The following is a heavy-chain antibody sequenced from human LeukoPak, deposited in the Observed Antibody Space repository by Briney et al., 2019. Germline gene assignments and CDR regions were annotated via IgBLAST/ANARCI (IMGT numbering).Heavy chain of an antibody. CDR1: GGSISSGGYY. V-gene: IGHV4-39*01. CDR2: IYHSGST. D-gene: IGHD3/OR15-3a*01. J-gene: IGHJ3*02. CDR3: ARHCEPWTLDAFDI. Sequence: SETLSLTCTVSGGSISSGGYYWSWIRQPPGKSLEWIGTIYHSGSTYYRSSLKSRVTISVDTSKNVFSLKLTSVTAADTAMYFCARHCEPWTLDAFDIWGQGTLVAVSS.